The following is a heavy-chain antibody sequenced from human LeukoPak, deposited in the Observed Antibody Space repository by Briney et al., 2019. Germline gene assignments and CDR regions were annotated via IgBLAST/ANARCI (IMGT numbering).Heavy chain of an antibody. Sequence: GGSLRLSCAASGFTFSSYEMNWVRQAPGKGLEWVSYISSSGSTIYYADSVKGRFTISRDNAKNSLYLQMNSLRAEDTAVYYCARLYDDSGYYDYWGQGTLVTVSS. CDR1: GFTFSSYE. J-gene: IGHJ4*02. V-gene: IGHV3-48*03. D-gene: IGHD3-22*01. CDR3: ARLYDDSGYYDY. CDR2: ISSSGSTI.